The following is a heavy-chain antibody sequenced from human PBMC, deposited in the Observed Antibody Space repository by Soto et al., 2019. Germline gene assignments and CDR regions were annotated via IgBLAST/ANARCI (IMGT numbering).Heavy chain of an antibody. CDR2: IYWDDDK. Sequence: QITLKESGPTLVKPTQTLTLTCTFSGSSLSTTAVGVGWIRQPPGKALEWVALIYWDDDKRYSPSLKSRLTITKDTSKNRVVLTMTNMDPVDTATYYCAHIAYACGLGGFDYWGQGTLVTVSS. V-gene: IGHV2-5*02. D-gene: IGHD3-16*01. CDR3: AHIAYACGLGGFDY. J-gene: IGHJ4*02. CDR1: GSSLSTTAVG.